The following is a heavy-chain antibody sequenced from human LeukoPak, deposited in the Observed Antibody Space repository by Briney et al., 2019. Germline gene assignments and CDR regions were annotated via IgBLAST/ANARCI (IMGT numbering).Heavy chain of an antibody. D-gene: IGHD3-10*01. CDR2: INPSGGST. J-gene: IGHJ4*02. Sequence: ASVKVSCKASGYTFTSYYMHWVRQAPGQGLEWMGIINPSGGSTSYAQKFQGRVTMTRDTSTSTVYMELSSLRSEDTAMYYCARPKGQWFGELLIDYWGQGTLVTVSS. CDR3: ARPKGQWFGELLIDY. V-gene: IGHV1-46*01. CDR1: GYTFTSYY.